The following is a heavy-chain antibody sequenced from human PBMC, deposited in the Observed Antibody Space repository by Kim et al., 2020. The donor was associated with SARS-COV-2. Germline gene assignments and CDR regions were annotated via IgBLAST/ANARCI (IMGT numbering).Heavy chain of an antibody. CDR1: GYTFTSYD. Sequence: ASVKVSCKASGYTFTSYDINWVRQATGQGLEWMGWMNPNSGNTGYAQKFQGRVTMTRNTSISTAYMELSSLRSEDTAVYYCARVRYSYGLRGEYFQHWGQGTLVTVSS. V-gene: IGHV1-8*01. D-gene: IGHD5-18*01. CDR2: MNPNSGNT. J-gene: IGHJ1*01. CDR3: ARVRYSYGLRGEYFQH.